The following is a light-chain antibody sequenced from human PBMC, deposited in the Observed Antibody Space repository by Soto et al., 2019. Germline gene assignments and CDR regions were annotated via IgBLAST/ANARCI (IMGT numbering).Light chain of an antibody. J-gene: IGKJ1*01. V-gene: IGKV3-20*01. CDR1: QSVSSSY. Sequence: EIVLTHSQGTLSFSPVEGGTLXHRASQSVSSSYLAWYQQKPGQAPRLLIYGASSRATGIPDRFSGSGSGTDFTLTISRLEPEDFAVYYCQQYGSSRTFGQGTKV. CDR2: GAS. CDR3: QQYGSSRT.